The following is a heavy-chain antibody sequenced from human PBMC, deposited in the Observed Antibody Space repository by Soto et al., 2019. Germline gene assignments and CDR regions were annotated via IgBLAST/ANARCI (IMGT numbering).Heavy chain of an antibody. CDR3: ARDPKTSGGQHWAFNYFDS. J-gene: IGHJ4*02. D-gene: IGHD7-27*01. CDR1: GFSFSISP. CDR2: ISYDGTNK. V-gene: IGHV3-30-3*01. Sequence: VQLVESGGGVVQPGRPLRLSCAASGFSFSISPMHWVRQAPGKGPEWVALISYDGTNKFYADSVKGRFTISRDNSKSTLYLQVDSLRPEDAAVYYCARDPKTSGGQHWAFNYFDSWGQGTLVTVSS.